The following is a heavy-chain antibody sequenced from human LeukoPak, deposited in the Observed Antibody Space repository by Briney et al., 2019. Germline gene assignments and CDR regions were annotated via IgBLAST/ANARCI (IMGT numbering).Heavy chain of an antibody. D-gene: IGHD6-19*01. CDR1: GFTFSSYA. Sequence: GGSLRLSCAASGFTFSSYAMSWVRQAPGKGLEWVSVIYSGGSTYYADSVKGRFTISRDNSKNTLYLQMNSLRAEDTAVYYCARSIAVAPLYYYYYMDVWGKGTTVTISS. CDR3: ARSIAVAPLYYYYYMDV. V-gene: IGHV3-66*01. J-gene: IGHJ6*03. CDR2: IYSGGST.